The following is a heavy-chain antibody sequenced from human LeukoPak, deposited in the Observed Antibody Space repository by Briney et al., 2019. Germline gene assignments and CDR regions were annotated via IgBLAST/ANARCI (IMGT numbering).Heavy chain of an antibody. CDR1: EYSFNIYW. CDR2: IYPGDSDT. Sequence: PGESLKISCKTSEYSFNIYWIGWVRQMPGKGLEWMGIIYPGDSDTRYSPSFQGQVTISADKSISTAYLQWSSLKASDTAMYYCARLSGSDTYCGGDCPNDRAFDIWGQGTMVTVSS. J-gene: IGHJ3*02. V-gene: IGHV5-51*01. CDR3: ARLSGSDTYCGGDCPNDRAFDI. D-gene: IGHD2-21*02.